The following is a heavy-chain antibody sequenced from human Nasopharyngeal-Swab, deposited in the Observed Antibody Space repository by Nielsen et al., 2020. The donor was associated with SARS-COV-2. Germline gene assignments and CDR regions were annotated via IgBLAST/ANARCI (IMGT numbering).Heavy chain of an antibody. CDR1: GFTFSDYY. J-gene: IGHJ6*02. D-gene: IGHD2-2*01. V-gene: IGHV3-11*04. CDR2: ISSSSSTI. Sequence: GGSLRLSCAASGFTFSDYYMSWIRQAPGKGLEWVSYISSSSSTIYYADSVKGRFTISRDNAKNSLYLQMNSLRDEDTAVYYCARDSPSYCSSTSCPYGMDVWGQGTTVTVSS. CDR3: ARDSPSYCSSTSCPYGMDV.